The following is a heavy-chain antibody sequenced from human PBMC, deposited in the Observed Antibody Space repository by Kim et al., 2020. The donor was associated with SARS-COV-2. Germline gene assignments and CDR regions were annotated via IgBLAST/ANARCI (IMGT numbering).Heavy chain of an antibody. CDR2: ISGSGGST. CDR3: AKEGLWNYDFWSGYYGV. V-gene: IGHV3-23*01. CDR1: GFTFSSYA. J-gene: IGHJ6*02. Sequence: GGSLRLSCAASGFTFSSYAMSWVRQAPGKGLGWVSAISGSGGSTYYADSVKGRFTISRDNSKNTLYLQMNSLRAEDTAVYYCAKEGLWNYDFWSGYYGVWGQGTTVTVSS. D-gene: IGHD3-3*01.